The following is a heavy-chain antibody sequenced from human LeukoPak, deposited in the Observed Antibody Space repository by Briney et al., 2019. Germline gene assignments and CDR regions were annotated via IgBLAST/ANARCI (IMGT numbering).Heavy chain of an antibody. Sequence: GGSLRLSCAASGFTFSSYGMHWVRQAPGKGLEWVAVIWYDGSNKYYADSVEGRFTISRDNSKNTLYLQMNSLRAEDTAVYYCARDVAGGSYYEFDYWGQGTLVTVSS. CDR3: ARDVAGGSYYEFDY. J-gene: IGHJ4*02. CDR2: IWYDGSNK. D-gene: IGHD1-26*01. CDR1: GFTFSSYG. V-gene: IGHV3-33*01.